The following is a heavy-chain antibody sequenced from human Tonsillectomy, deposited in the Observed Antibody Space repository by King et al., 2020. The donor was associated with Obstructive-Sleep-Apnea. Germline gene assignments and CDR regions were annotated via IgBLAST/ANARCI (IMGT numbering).Heavy chain of an antibody. CDR2: ISGSSSYI. Sequence: VQLVESGGGLFKHGGSLILSCSASGFTFSSYNMNWVRQAPGKGLEWVSSISGSSSYIYYADSFKGRFTITRDNAKNSLFLQMNSLRAEDTAVDYCARGSGYGDQYADVFDIWGQGTMVTVSS. V-gene: IGHV3-21*01. D-gene: IGHD4-17*01. CDR1: GFTFSSYN. CDR3: ARGSGYGDQYADVFDI. J-gene: IGHJ3*02.